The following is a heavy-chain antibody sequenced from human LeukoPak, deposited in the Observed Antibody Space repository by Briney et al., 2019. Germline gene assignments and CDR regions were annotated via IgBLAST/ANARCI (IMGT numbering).Heavy chain of an antibody. CDR1: GFTFSSYA. CDR2: ISYDGSNK. D-gene: IGHD2-2*01. V-gene: IGHV3-30-3*01. Sequence: GRSLRLSCAASGFTFSSYAMHWVRQAPGKGLEWVAVISYDGSNKYYADSVKGRFTISRDNSKNTLYLQMNSLRAEDTAVYYCASLVVLDSDPGAFDIWGQGTMVTVSS. J-gene: IGHJ3*02. CDR3: ASLVVLDSDPGAFDI.